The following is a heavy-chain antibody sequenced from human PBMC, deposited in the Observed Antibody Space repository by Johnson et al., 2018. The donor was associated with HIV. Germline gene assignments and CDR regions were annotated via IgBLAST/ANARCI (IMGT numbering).Heavy chain of an antibody. CDR1: GFTFDDFG. CDR3: ARERGDAFDI. Sequence: VQLVESGRGLVQPGGSLRLSCAASGFTFDDFGMTWIRQAPGKGLEWVSGITWNGGGIGYADSVRGRFTISRDNSKNTLYLQMNSLRAEDTAVYYCARERGDAFDIWGQGTMVTVSS. CDR2: ITWNGGGI. V-gene: IGHV3-20*04. D-gene: IGHD3-10*01. J-gene: IGHJ3*02.